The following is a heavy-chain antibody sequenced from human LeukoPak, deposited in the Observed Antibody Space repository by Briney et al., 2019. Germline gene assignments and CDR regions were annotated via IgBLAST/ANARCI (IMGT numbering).Heavy chain of an antibody. CDR1: GFTFSSYA. CDR2: ISYDGSNK. Sequence: GGSLRLSCAASGFTFSSYAMHWVRRAPGKGLEWVAVISYDGSNKYYADSVKGRFTISRDNSKNTLYLQMNSLRAEDTAVYYCAGRDYWGQGTLVTVSS. D-gene: IGHD2-15*01. V-gene: IGHV3-30-3*01. J-gene: IGHJ4*02. CDR3: AGRDY.